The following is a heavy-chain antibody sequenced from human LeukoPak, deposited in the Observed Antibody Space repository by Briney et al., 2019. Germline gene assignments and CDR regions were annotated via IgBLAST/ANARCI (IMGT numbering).Heavy chain of an antibody. CDR1: GFSFSTYV. V-gene: IGHV3-21*01. J-gene: IGHJ6*02. Sequence: GGSLRLSCAASGFSFSTYVMTWVRQAPGKGLEWVSSISSSSYVYYADSVEGRFTISRDNDKNSLYLQMSSLRAEDTAVYYCAKPYYYDSSGADDYYYGMDVWGQGTTVTVSS. CDR2: ISSSSYV. CDR3: AKPYYYDSSGADDYYYGMDV. D-gene: IGHD3-22*01.